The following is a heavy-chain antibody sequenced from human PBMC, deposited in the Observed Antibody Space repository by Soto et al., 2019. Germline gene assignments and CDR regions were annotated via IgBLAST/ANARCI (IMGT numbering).Heavy chain of an antibody. Sequence: GGSLRLSCAASGFTFSSYDMHWVRQATGKGLEWVSAIGTAGDTYYPGSVKGRFTISRENAKNSLYLQMNSLRAGDTAVYYCARGGDNWNYSYYYGMDVWGQGTTVTVSS. J-gene: IGHJ6*02. CDR1: GFTFSSYD. CDR3: ARGGDNWNYSYYYGMDV. D-gene: IGHD1-20*01. V-gene: IGHV3-13*01. CDR2: IGTAGDT.